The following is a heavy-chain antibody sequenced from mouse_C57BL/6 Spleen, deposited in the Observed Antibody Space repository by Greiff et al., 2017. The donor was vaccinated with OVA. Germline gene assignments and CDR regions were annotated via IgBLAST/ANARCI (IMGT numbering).Heavy chain of an antibody. CDR1: GYAFSSYW. V-gene: IGHV1-80*01. D-gene: IGHD1-1*01. Sequence: QVQLQQSGAELVKPGASVKISCKASGYAFSSYWMNWVKQRPGKGLEWIGQIYPGDGDTNYNGKFKGKATLTADKSSSTAYMQLSSLTSEDSAVYFGARDYYGSSPFWYFDVWGTGTTVTVSS. CDR2: IYPGDGDT. CDR3: ARDYYGSSPFWYFDV. J-gene: IGHJ1*03.